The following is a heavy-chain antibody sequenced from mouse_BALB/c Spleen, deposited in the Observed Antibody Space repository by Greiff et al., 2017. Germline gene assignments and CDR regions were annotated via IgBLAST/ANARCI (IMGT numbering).Heavy chain of an antibody. J-gene: IGHJ3*01. CDR3: ARGVYYGNPTLFAY. CDR2: ILPGSGST. V-gene: IGHV1-9*01. D-gene: IGHD2-1*01. Sequence: VQLQESGAELMKPGASVKISCKATGYTFSSYWIEWVKQRPGHGLEWIGEILPGSGSTNYNEKFKGKATFTADTSSNTAYMQLSSLTSEDSAVYYCARGVYYGNPTLFAYWGQGTLVTVSA. CDR1: GYTFSSYW.